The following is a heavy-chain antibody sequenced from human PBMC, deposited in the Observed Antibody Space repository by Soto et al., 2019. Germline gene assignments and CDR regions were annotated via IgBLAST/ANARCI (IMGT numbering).Heavy chain of an antibody. D-gene: IGHD2-21*02. CDR2: IFPGDSDT. CDR1: GYSFTNYW. V-gene: IGHV5-51*01. CDR3: ARPKHPYFGRVSYYVLGYWYFDL. J-gene: IGHJ2*01. Sequence: EVQLVQSGAEVRKPGESLKISCKGSGYSFTNYWIGWVRQKPGKGLEWMGTIFPGDSDTRYSPSFQGQVTISADRSTSTAYLQGSSLKASDTAMYYCARPKHPYFGRVSYYVLGYWYFDLWGRGTLVTVSS.